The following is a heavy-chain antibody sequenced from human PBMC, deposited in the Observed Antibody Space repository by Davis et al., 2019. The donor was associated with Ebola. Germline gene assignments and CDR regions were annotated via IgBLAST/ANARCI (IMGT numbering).Heavy chain of an antibody. Sequence: SVKVSCKASGGTFSSYAISWVRQAPGQGLEWMGKIIPILGITNYAQKFQGRVTITADKSTSTAYMELSSLRSEDTAVYYCARETYSSGWYIDGNAFDIWGQGTMVTVSS. D-gene: IGHD6-19*01. CDR2: IIPILGIT. J-gene: IGHJ3*02. CDR1: GGTFSSYA. CDR3: ARETYSSGWYIDGNAFDI. V-gene: IGHV1-69*04.